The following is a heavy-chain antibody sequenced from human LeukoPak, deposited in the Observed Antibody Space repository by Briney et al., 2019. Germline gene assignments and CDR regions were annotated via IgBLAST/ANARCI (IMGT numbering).Heavy chain of an antibody. J-gene: IGHJ4*02. V-gene: IGHV3-23*01. CDR3: AKRDYYDSSGYYAHFDY. CDR1: GFTFSSYA. CDR2: ISGSGGST. Sequence: GGSLRLSCAVSGFTFSSYAMSWVRQAPGKGLEWVSAISGSGGSTYYADSVKGRFAISRDNSKNTLYLQMNSLRAEDTAVYYCAKRDYYDSSGYYAHFDYWGQGTLVTVSS. D-gene: IGHD3-22*01.